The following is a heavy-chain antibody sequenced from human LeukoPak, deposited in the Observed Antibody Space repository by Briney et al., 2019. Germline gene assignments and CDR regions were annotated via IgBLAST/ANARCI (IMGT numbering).Heavy chain of an antibody. Sequence: ASVKVSCKASGYTFTGYYMHWVRQAPGQGLEWMGWINPNSGGTNYAQKFQGRVTMTRDTSISTAYMELSRLRSDDTAVYYCARVLTNDYGTQDFDYWGQGTLVTVSS. CDR2: INPNSGGT. D-gene: IGHD4-17*01. CDR3: ARVLTNDYGTQDFDY. J-gene: IGHJ4*02. CDR1: GYTFTGYY. V-gene: IGHV1-2*02.